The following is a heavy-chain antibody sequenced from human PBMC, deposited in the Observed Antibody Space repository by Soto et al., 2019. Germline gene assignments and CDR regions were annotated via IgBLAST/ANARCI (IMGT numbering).Heavy chain of an antibody. V-gene: IGHV4-39*01. Sequence: SETLSLTCTVSGGSISSSSYYWGWIRQPPGKGLEWIGSIYYSGSTYYNPSLKSRVTISVDTSKNQFSLKLSSVTAADTAVYYCARRVLAAYFDYWGQGTLVTVSS. J-gene: IGHJ4*02. D-gene: IGHD2-2*01. CDR2: IYYSGST. CDR3: ARRVLAAYFDY. CDR1: GGSISSSSYY.